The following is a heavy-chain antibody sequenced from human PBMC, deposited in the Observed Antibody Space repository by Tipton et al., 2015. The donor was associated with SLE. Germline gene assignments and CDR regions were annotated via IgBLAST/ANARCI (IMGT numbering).Heavy chain of an antibody. D-gene: IGHD3-16*02. V-gene: IGHV4-4*07. CDR2: IYTSGST. CDR1: GGSISSYY. CDR3: ARGFGGVTVPDY. J-gene: IGHJ4*02. Sequence: LRLSCTVSGGSISSYYWSWIRQPAGKGLEWIGRIYTSGSTNYNPSLKRRVTMSVDTSKNQFSLKLSSVTAADTAVYYCARGFGGVTVPDYWGQGTLVTASS.